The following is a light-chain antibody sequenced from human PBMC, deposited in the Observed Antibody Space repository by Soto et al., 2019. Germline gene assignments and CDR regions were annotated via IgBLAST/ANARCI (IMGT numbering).Light chain of an antibody. J-gene: IGKJ1*01. CDR1: QTISTS. CDR2: AAS. V-gene: IGKV1-39*01. CDR3: QQSYSTPQT. Sequence: DIPMTQAPPSLSASLGERAAITCRASQTISTSLNWYRQRPGQAPNLLIYAASNLQSGVPSRFSGSGSGTDFTLTISSLQPEDFATYYCQQSYSTPQTFGQGTKVDIK.